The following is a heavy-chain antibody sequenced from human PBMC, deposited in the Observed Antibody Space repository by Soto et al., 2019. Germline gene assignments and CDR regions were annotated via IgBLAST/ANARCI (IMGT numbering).Heavy chain of an antibody. CDR3: ARDRDNSNWPNFDS. J-gene: IGHJ4*02. D-gene: IGHD6-13*01. V-gene: IGHV1-69*02. Sequence: QVQLVQSGSEVKKPGSSVRVSCKTSGGTFSIYTISWVRQAPGQGLEWMGRVLPFLDITSYSQRFQGRVTITADRSTTTAYMEQSSLISEDTAVYYCARDRDNSNWPNFDSWGQGTLVTVSS. CDR2: VLPFLDIT. CDR1: GGTFSIYT.